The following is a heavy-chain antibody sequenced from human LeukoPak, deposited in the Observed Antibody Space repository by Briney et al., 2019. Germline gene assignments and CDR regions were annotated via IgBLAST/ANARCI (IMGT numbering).Heavy chain of an antibody. J-gene: IGHJ3*02. Sequence: SVKVSCKASGGTFSSYAISWVRQAPGQGLEWMGGIIPIFGTANYAQKFQGRVTITADESTSTAYMELSSLRSEDTAVYYCARRDYCSGGSCYPIWNAFDIWGQGTMVTVSS. CDR2: IIPIFGTA. D-gene: IGHD2-15*01. CDR1: GGTFSSYA. V-gene: IGHV1-69*01. CDR3: ARRDYCSGGSCYPIWNAFDI.